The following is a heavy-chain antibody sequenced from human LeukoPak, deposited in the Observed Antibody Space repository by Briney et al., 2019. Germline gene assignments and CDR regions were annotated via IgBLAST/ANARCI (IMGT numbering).Heavy chain of an antibody. Sequence: PSETLSLTCAVSGGSISSSNWWSWVRQPPGKGLEWIGEIYHSGSTNYNPSLKSRVTISVDTSKNQFSLKLSSVTAADTAVYYCARFVVPAATHSLDAFDIWGQGTMVTVSS. CDR2: IYHSGST. J-gene: IGHJ3*02. CDR1: GGSISSSNW. CDR3: ARFVVPAATHSLDAFDI. D-gene: IGHD2-2*01. V-gene: IGHV4-4*02.